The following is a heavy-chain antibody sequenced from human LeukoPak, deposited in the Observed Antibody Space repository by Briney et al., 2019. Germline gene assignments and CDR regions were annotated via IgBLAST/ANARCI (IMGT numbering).Heavy chain of an antibody. V-gene: IGHV3-30*02. CDR1: GFTFSSYG. J-gene: IGHJ6*03. CDR3: AKVSGESYYYYYMDV. CDR2: IRYDASNK. D-gene: IGHD1-26*01. Sequence: GGSLRLSCVASGFTFSSYGMHWVRQAPGKGLEKVAFIRYDASNKYYADSVKGRFTISRDNSKNTLYLQMNSLRAEDTAVYYCAKVSGESYYYYYMDVWGKGTTVTVSS.